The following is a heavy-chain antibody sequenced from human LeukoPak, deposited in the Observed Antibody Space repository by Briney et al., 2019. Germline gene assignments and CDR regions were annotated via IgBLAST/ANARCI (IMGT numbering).Heavy chain of an antibody. CDR2: IYSGDTT. D-gene: IGHD1-1*01. CDR3: ARGWSWNDFDY. CDR1: EFTVSSNY. V-gene: IGHV3-53*01. Sequence: PAGSLRLSCAASEFTVSSNYMSWVRQATGKGLEWVSVIYSGDTTYYADSVKGRFTISRDNSKNTLYLQMSSLRAEDTAVYYCARGWSWNDFDYWGQGTLVTVSS. J-gene: IGHJ4*02.